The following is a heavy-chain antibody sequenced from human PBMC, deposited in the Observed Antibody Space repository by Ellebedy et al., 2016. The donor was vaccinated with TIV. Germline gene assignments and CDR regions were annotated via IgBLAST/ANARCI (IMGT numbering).Heavy chain of an antibody. CDR2: VYYTGIT. J-gene: IGHJ6*02. CDR1: GASMSSYY. V-gene: IGHV4-59*08. D-gene: IGHD3-3*01. CDR3: ARFLASYYYGMDV. Sequence: MPSETLSLTCTASGASMSSYYWSWIRQPPGKGLEWIGYVYYTGITDYNPSLKNRVSMSLHPSEDQFSLKLSSVTAADTAVYYCARFLASYYYGMDVWGQGTTVTVSS.